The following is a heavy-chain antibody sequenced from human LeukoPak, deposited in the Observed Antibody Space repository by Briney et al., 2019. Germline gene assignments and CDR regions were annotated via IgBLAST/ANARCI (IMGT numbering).Heavy chain of an antibody. J-gene: IGHJ4*02. CDR2: ISSGGSTI. CDR1: GFTFNSYE. Sequence: GGSLRLSCATSGFTFNSYEINWIRQAPGKGLEWVSYISSGGSTIYYADSVKGRSTISRDNAKNSVYLQMNSLRVEDTAVYYCARDLGYSYGYYDYWGQGTLVTVSS. D-gene: IGHD5-18*01. CDR3: ARDLGYSYGYYDY. V-gene: IGHV3-48*03.